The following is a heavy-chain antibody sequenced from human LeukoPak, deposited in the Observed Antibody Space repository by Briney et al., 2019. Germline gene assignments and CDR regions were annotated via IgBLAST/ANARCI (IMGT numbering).Heavy chain of an antibody. D-gene: IGHD3-10*01. Sequence: PSETLSLTCAVYGGSFSGYYWSWIRQPPGKGLEWIGEINHSGSTNYNPSLKSRVTISVDKSKNQFSLKLSSVTAADTAVYYCARDGGSRHDAFDIWGQGTMVTVSS. J-gene: IGHJ3*02. CDR3: ARDGGSRHDAFDI. CDR1: GGSFSGYY. CDR2: INHSGST. V-gene: IGHV4-34*01.